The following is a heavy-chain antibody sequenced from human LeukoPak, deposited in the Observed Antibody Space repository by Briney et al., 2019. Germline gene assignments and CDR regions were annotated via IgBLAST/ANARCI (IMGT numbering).Heavy chain of an antibody. Sequence: GGSLRLSCIASGFTFGDYAMTWVRQAPGKGLEWVGFIRSKVYGGTPEYAASVKGRFTISRDDSKGIAYLQMNSLKTEDTAVYYCTRDQTPYYWGQGTLVTVSS. J-gene: IGHJ4*02. V-gene: IGHV3-49*04. CDR3: TRDQTPYY. CDR2: IRSKVYGGTP. CDR1: GFTFGDYA.